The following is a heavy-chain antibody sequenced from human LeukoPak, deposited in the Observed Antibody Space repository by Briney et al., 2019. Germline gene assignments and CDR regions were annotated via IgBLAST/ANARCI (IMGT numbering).Heavy chain of an antibody. V-gene: IGHV4-59*01. Sequence: SETLSLTCTVSSGSISTYYWSWIRQPPGKGLEWIGYIYYSVNTNYNPSLESRVTISLDTSKNLLSLRLSSVTAADTAVYYCARARETYYVSALGYWGQETLVTVSS. D-gene: IGHD3-16*01. J-gene: IGHJ4*02. CDR1: SGSISTYY. CDR3: ARARETYYVSALGY. CDR2: IYYSVNT.